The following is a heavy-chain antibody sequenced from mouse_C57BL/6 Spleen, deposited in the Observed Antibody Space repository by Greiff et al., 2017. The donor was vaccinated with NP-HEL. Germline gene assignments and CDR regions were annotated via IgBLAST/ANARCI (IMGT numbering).Heavy chain of an antibody. V-gene: IGHV1-72*01. D-gene: IGHD2-1*01. J-gene: IGHJ1*03. CDR1: GYTFTSYW. Sequence: VKLMESGAELVKPGASVKLSCKASGYTFTSYWMHWVKQRPGRGLEWIGRIDPNSGGAKYNEKFKSKATLTVDKPSSTAYMQLSSLTSEDSAVYYCARWEGNSYWYFDVWGTGTTVTVSS. CDR2: IDPNSGGA. CDR3: ARWEGNSYWYFDV.